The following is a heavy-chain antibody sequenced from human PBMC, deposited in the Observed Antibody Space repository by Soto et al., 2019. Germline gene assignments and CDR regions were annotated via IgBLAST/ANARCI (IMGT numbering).Heavy chain of an antibody. J-gene: IGHJ4*02. CDR3: ARHCSDGGCLVF. V-gene: IGHV4-59*08. CDR2: VLASGRT. D-gene: IGHD2-15*01. Sequence: QVQLQQSGPGLVKPSETLYLSCTVSSGSILGSYWSWIRQPPGEGLEWIGTVLASGRTSNATLNGRSATSLETYKKEFYLKLTSVTAADTAVYCSARHCSDGGCLVFWGQGTLVTVSS. CDR1: SGSILGSY.